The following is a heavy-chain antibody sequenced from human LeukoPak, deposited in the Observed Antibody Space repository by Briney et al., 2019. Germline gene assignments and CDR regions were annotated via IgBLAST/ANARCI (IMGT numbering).Heavy chain of an antibody. J-gene: IGHJ4*02. CDR1: GFTVSSNY. V-gene: IGHV3-66*02. D-gene: IGHD5-12*01. CDR3: ARELGLVATSD. Sequence: GGSLRLSCAASGFTVSSNYMSWVRQAPGKGLEWVSVIYSGGSTYYADSVKGRLTISRDNSKNTLYLQMNSLRAEDTAVYYCARELGLVATSDWGQGTLVTVSS. CDR2: IYSGGST.